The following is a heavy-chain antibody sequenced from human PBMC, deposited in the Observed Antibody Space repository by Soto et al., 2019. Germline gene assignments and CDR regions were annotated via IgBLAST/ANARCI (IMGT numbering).Heavy chain of an antibody. J-gene: IGHJ5*02. CDR2: INTNTGNP. CDR3: ARVGPRIAAAGTNNWFDP. V-gene: IGHV7-4-1*01. D-gene: IGHD6-13*01. Sequence: ASVKVSCKASGYTFTSYAMNWVRQAPGQGLEWKGWINTNTGNPTYAQGFTGRFVFSLDTSVSTAYLQICSLKAEDTAVYYCARVGPRIAAAGTNNWFDPWGQGTLVTVSS. CDR1: GYTFTSYA.